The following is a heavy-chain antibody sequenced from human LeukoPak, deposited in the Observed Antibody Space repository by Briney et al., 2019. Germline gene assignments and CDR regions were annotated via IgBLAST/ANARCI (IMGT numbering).Heavy chain of an antibody. Sequence: RASVKVSCKASGYTFTSYDINWVRQATGQGLEWMGWMNPNSGNTGYAQKFQGRVTITADESTSTAYMELSSLRSEDTAVYYCARAGTRVYGGNGYFQHWGQGTLVTVSS. CDR3: ARAGTRVYGGNGYFQH. J-gene: IGHJ1*01. D-gene: IGHD4-23*01. V-gene: IGHV1-8*01. CDR2: MNPNSGNT. CDR1: GYTFTSYD.